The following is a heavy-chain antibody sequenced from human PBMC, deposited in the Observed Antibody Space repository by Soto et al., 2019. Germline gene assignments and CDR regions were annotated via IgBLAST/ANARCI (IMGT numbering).Heavy chain of an antibody. CDR3: ARAGYSSSPFDY. Sequence: ASETLSLTCTVSGGSISSYYWSWIRQPPGKGLEWIGYIYYSGSTNYNPSLKSRVTISVDTSKNQFSLKLSSVTAADTAVYYCARAGYSSSPFDYWGQGTLVTVSS. CDR2: IYYSGST. J-gene: IGHJ4*02. D-gene: IGHD6-6*01. V-gene: IGHV4-59*01. CDR1: GGSISSYY.